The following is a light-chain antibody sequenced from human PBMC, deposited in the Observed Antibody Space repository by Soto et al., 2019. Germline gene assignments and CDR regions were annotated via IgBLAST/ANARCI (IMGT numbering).Light chain of an antibody. CDR2: DAS. V-gene: IGKV3-11*01. CDR1: QSIRTS. Sequence: EVVLTQSPATLSLSPGERATPSCRASQSIRTSLAWYQQKPGQAPRLVIFDASNRANGVPARFGGSGSGTDSTLTINSLEPEDFAVYYCQQRNVWPPITFGQGTRLEIK. CDR3: QQRNVWPPIT. J-gene: IGKJ5*01.